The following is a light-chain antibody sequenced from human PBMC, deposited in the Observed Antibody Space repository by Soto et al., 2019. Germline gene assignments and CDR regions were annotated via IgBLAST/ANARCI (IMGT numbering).Light chain of an antibody. J-gene: IGKJ2*01. V-gene: IGKV1-39*01. CDR1: QSISNY. CDR3: QQSYSTPPGT. CDR2: DAS. Sequence: DIQMTQSPSSRSASVGDRVTITCRASQSISNYLNWYQQKPGKAPNLLIYDASSLQSGVPSRFSGSGSGTDFTLTISSLQPEDFATYYCQQSYSTPPGTFGQGTKVDIK.